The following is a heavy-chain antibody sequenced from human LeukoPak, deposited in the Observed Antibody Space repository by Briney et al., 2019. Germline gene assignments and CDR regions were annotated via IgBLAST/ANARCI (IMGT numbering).Heavy chain of an antibody. CDR3: AGIAAGTNWFDP. V-gene: IGHV1-2*02. Sequence: ASVKVSCKASGYTFTGYYMHWVRQAPGQGLEWMGWINPHTGGTNYAQKFQGRVTMTRDTSISTAYMELSRLRSDDTAVYYCAGIAAGTNWFDPWGQGTLVTVSS. J-gene: IGHJ5*02. CDR1: GYTFTGYY. CDR2: INPHTGGT. D-gene: IGHD6-13*01.